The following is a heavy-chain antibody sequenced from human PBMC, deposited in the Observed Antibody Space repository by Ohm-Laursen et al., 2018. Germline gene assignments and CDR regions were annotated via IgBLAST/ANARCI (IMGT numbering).Heavy chain of an antibody. CDR3: ARDKTGDAIDV. D-gene: IGHD7-27*01. CDR2: INPNIGGA. Sequence: ASVKVSCKASGYTFTAYYMHWVRQAPGQGLEWMGWINPNIGGAKYAQKFQGRVTMTTDTSLKTAYMELSSLRSDDTAVYYCARDKTGDAIDVCGQGTTVTVSS. V-gene: IGHV1-2*02. J-gene: IGHJ6*02. CDR1: GYTFTAYY.